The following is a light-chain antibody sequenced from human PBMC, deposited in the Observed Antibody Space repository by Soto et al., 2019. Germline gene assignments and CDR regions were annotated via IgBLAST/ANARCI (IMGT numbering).Light chain of an antibody. J-gene: IGKJ2*01. CDR1: QSLSSSY. CDR2: GAS. Sequence: EIVLTQSPGTLSLSPGERATLSCRDSQSLSSSYLAWYQQKPGQAPRVLIYGASNRANGIPDRFSGSGSGTDFTLTISRLEPEDFAVYYCLQYGTSPRTFGLGTKLEIK. V-gene: IGKV3-20*01. CDR3: LQYGTSPRT.